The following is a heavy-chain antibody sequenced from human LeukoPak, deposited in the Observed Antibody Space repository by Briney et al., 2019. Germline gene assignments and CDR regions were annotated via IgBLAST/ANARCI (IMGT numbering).Heavy chain of an antibody. CDR2: INGGGDTT. D-gene: IGHD5-18*01. Sequence: GGSLRLSCAASGFTFVSYAMTWVRQAPGKGLEWVSAINGGGDTTYYADSVKGRFTISRDKSKNTMYLQMNSLRAEDTALYYCAKALDTYGYMRFDFWGQGTLVTVSP. CDR3: AKALDTYGYMRFDF. J-gene: IGHJ4*02. V-gene: IGHV3-23*01. CDR1: GFTFVSYA.